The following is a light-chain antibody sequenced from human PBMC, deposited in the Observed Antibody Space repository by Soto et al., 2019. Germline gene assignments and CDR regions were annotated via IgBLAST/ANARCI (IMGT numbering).Light chain of an antibody. CDR2: EAS. CDR3: QQRSNWPPIT. J-gene: IGKJ5*01. V-gene: IGKV3D-20*02. Sequence: VLTRSAGAVSFSPVYTATLSSRGSQSVSSSSLAWYQQNPGQAHRLLIYEASNRATGIPARFSGSGSGTDFTLTISSLEPEDFAVYYCQQRSNWPPITFGQGTRLEIK. CDR1: QSVSSSS.